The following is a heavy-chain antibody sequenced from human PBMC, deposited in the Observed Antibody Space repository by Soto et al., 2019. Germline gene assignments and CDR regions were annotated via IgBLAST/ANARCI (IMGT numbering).Heavy chain of an antibody. J-gene: IGHJ4*02. V-gene: IGHV3-23*01. CDR3: GKLSGTSCYAPLDY. D-gene: IGHD2-15*01. Sequence: EVQLLESGGGLVQPGGSLRLSCATSGFTFSNYAMSWVRQAPGKGLEWVSAIAGDSATAYYTDSVKGRFTISRDNSKNTLYLQVNSLSAEDTAVYYCGKLSGTSCYAPLDYWGQGTLVTVSS. CDR1: GFTFSNYA. CDR2: IAGDSATA.